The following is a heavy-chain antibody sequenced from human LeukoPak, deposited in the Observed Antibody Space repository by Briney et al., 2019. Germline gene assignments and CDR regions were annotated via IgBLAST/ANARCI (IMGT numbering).Heavy chain of an antibody. J-gene: IGHJ4*02. V-gene: IGHV3-66*01. CDR2: IYRGGGT. Sequence: GGSLRLSCAASGFTVSTNYMSWVRQAPGKGLEWVSVIYRGGGTFYADSVKGRFTISRDISKNTVYLQMNSLRDEDTAVYYCANGDYGGFGGYSGQGTLVTVSS. CDR3: ANGDYGGFGGY. CDR1: GFTVSTNY. D-gene: IGHD4-17*01.